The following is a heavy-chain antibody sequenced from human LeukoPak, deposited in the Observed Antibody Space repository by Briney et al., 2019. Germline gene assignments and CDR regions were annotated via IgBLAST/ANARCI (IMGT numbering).Heavy chain of an antibody. CDR3: ARALRYFDWLPYYFDY. CDR2: IKQDGSEK. J-gene: IGHJ4*02. Sequence: GGSLRLSCAASGFTFSSYWMSWVRQAPGKGLEWVANIKQDGSEKYYVDSVKGRFTISRDNAKNSLYLQMNSLRAEDTAVYYCARALRYFDWLPYYFDYWGQGTLVTVSS. V-gene: IGHV3-7*03. D-gene: IGHD3-9*01. CDR1: GFTFSSYW.